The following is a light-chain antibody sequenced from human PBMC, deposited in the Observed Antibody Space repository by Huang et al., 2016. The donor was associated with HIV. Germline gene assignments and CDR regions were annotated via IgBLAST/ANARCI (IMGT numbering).Light chain of an antibody. CDR3: QQYNKWPLFT. V-gene: IGKV3-15*01. Sequence: VMTQSPVTLSVSPGERATLSCRASQNVSSDLAWYQQRPGHPPRLLMYRASTRATGLPARFSGSVSGTEFTLTISSLQSEDFAVYYCQQYNKWPLFTFGPGTKVDIK. CDR1: QNVSSD. J-gene: IGKJ3*01. CDR2: RAS.